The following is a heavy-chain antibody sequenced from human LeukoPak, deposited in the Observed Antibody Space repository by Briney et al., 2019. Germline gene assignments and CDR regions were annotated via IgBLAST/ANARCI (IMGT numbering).Heavy chain of an antibody. V-gene: IGHV3-30*03. CDR1: GFPFISYR. D-gene: IGHD1-26*01. Sequence: RGPLLLPCPASGFPFISYRMHWVRQAPGKGLEWVAVISYDGSYKYYADSVKGRFTNSRDNSKKTLYLQMNSLRAEDTAGYYCARDPASGTYTEFDYWGQGTLVTVSS. J-gene: IGHJ4*02. CDR3: ARDPASGTYTEFDY. CDR2: ISYDGSYK.